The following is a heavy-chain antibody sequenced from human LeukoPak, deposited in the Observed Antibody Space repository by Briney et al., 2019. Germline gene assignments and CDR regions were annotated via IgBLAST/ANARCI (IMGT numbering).Heavy chain of an antibody. CDR1: GGSFSGYY. V-gene: IGHV4-34*01. J-gene: IGHJ4*02. CDR2: INHSGST. Sequence: SETLSLTCAVYGGSFSGYYWSWIRQPPGKGLEWIGEINHSGSTNYTPSLKSRVTISVDTSKTQFSLKLSSVTAADTAVYYCARESGYYDSSGYTDYWGQGTLVTVSS. CDR3: ARESGYYDSSGYTDY. D-gene: IGHD3-22*01.